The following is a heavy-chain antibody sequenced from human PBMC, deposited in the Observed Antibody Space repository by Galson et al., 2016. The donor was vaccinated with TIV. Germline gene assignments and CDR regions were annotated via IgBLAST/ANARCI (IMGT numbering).Heavy chain of an antibody. CDR1: GFTFSDYY. CDR2: ITPTSSYT. D-gene: IGHD3-3*01. J-gene: IGHJ4*02. V-gene: IGHV3-11*06. Sequence: SLRLSCAASGFTFSDYYMGWLRQAPGKGLEWVSFITPTSSYTNYGDSVKGRFTISRDNAKNSLFLQMNSLRAEDTAVYYCARAITIFGVVRGEIDYWGQGTLVTVSS. CDR3: ARAITIFGVVRGEIDY.